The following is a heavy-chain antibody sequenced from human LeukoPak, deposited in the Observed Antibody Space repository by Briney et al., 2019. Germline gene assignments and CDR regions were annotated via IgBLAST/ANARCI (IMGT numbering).Heavy chain of an antibody. J-gene: IGHJ4*02. CDR2: INPNSGGT. V-gene: IGHV1-2*02. CDR3: ARGGIVVVPAAPMFDEYYFDY. Sequence: ASVKVSCKASGYTFTGYYMHWVRQAPGQGLEWMGWINPNSGGTNYAQKFQGRVTMTRDTSISTAYMELSRLRSDDTAVYYCARGGIVVVPAAPMFDEYYFDYWGQGTLVTVSS. CDR1: GYTFTGYY. D-gene: IGHD2-2*01.